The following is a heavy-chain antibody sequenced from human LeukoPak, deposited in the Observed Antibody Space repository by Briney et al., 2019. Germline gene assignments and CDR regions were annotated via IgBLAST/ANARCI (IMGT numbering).Heavy chain of an antibody. V-gene: IGHV3-30-3*01. D-gene: IGHD5-24*01. CDR1: RFSFSSYT. CDR2: ISFDGNNK. J-gene: IGHJ4*02. CDR3: AKEMASPNTHFDF. Sequence: GGSLRLSCAASRFSFSSYTMHWVRQAPGKGLEWVAVISFDGNNKHYADSVRGRFTISRDNSKKTVHLEMNSLRTDDTAVYYCAKEMASPNTHFDFWGQGTLVTVSS.